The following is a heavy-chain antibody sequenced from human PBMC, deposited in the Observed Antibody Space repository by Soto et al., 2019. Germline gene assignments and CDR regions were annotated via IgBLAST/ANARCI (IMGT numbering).Heavy chain of an antibody. D-gene: IGHD3-10*01. V-gene: IGHV3-73*02. Sequence: EVQLVESGGGLVQPGGSLKLSCAASGFTFSGSAMHWVRQASGKGLEWVGRIRSKANSYATAYAASVKGRFTISRDDSKNTAYLQMNSLKTEDTAVYYCTRRRIEKAYGSSYYYYYVMDVWGQGTTVTVSS. CDR3: TRRRIEKAYGSSYYYYYVMDV. CDR1: GFTFSGSA. J-gene: IGHJ6*02. CDR2: IRSKANSYAT.